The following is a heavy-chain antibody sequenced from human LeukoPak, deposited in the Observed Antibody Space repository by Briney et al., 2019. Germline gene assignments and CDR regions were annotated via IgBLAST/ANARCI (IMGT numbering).Heavy chain of an antibody. J-gene: IGHJ4*02. V-gene: IGHV4-34*01. CDR1: GGSFSGYY. CDR2: INHSGST. Sequence: SETLSLTCAVYGGSFSGYYWSWIRQPPGKGLEWIGEINHSGSTNYNPSLKSRVTISVDTSKNQFSLKLSSVTAADTAVYYCARVGYSYGPPDYWGQGTLVTVSS. CDR3: ARVGYSYGPPDY. D-gene: IGHD5-18*01.